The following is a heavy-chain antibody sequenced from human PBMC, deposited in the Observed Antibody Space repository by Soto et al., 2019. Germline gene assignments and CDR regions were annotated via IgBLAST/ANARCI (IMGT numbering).Heavy chain of an antibody. CDR1: GFTFSSFA. D-gene: IGHD6-13*01. J-gene: IGHJ4*02. Sequence: GGSLRLSCAASGFTFSSFAMSWVRQAPGKGLEWVSALSGSGGSTYYADSVKGRFTISRDNSKSTLYLQMNSLRAEDTALYYCAKDPTSSWYSYYFDYWGQGTLVTVSS. V-gene: IGHV3-23*01. CDR2: LSGSGGST. CDR3: AKDPTSSWYSYYFDY.